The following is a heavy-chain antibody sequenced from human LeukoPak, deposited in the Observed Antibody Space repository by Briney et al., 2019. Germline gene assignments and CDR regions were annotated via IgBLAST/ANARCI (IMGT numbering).Heavy chain of an antibody. V-gene: IGHV2-70*04. Sequence: SGPALVKPTQTLTLTCTFSGFSPSTSGMRGGWIRQPPGKARDCLARIDWDEDKFYSTSLKTRLTISKDTSKNQVVLTMTNMDPVDTATYYCAREGGIMITFGGVIEPYYFDYWGQGTLVTVSS. CDR3: AREGGIMITFGGVIEPYYFDY. J-gene: IGHJ4*02. CDR2: IDWDEDK. CDR1: GFSPSTSGMR. D-gene: IGHD3-16*02.